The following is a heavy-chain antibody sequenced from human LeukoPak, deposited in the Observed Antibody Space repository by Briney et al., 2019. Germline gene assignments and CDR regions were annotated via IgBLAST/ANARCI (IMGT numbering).Heavy chain of an antibody. CDR3: ARVGHPTDIVLVPAAHSDLGTFDH. CDR2: INPKSGVT. V-gene: IGHV1-2*02. Sequence: ASVRVSCTSSGYTYTGYYRHWVRQAPGQAREWMGWINPKSGVTNYAQKFQGRVTMTRHTSISTAYMDLRRLNFDDTAVYYCARVGHPTDIVLVPAAHSDLGTFDHWGQGTLVTVSS. J-gene: IGHJ4*02. D-gene: IGHD2-2*01. CDR1: GYTYTGYY.